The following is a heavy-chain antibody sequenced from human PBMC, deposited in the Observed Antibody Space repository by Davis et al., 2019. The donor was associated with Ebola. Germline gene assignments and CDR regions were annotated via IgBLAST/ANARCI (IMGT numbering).Heavy chain of an antibody. V-gene: IGHV4-59*01. Sequence: SETLSLTCAVYGEFFSGFYWNWIRQPPGKGLEWIAYISYSGATDYNPSLKSRVTISGDTSKNQFSLKFNSVTAADAAMYYCARTPQYTSYGSYFDYWGQGALVTVSS. D-gene: IGHD1-26*01. J-gene: IGHJ4*02. CDR2: ISYSGAT. CDR3: ARTPQYTSYGSYFDY. CDR1: GEFFSGFY.